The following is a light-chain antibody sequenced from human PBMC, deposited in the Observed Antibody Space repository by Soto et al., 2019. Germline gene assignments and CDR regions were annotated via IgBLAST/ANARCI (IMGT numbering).Light chain of an antibody. V-gene: IGLV1-51*01. Sequence: QSVMTQPPSVSAAPGQKVTISCSGSSSNIGGNSVSWYQQLPGTAPKLLIYDDDKRPSGIPDRFSGSKSGTSVTLGITGFQTGDEADYYWGSCDSSLRAYVLATGTKHTV. CDR2: DDD. CDR3: GSCDSSLRAYV. CDR1: SSNIGGNS. J-gene: IGLJ1*01.